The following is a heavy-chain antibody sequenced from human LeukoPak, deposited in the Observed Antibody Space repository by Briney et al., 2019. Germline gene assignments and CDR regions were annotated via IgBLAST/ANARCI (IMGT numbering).Heavy chain of an antibody. V-gene: IGHV4-39*07. Sequence: PSETLSLTCSVSGGSISSSTYYWGWIRQPPGKGLEWIATINYSGTTHYNPSLKSRVTISVDTSKNQFSLKLSSVTAADTAVYYCAREGYSNKYYIDVWGKGTTVTVSS. D-gene: IGHD4-11*01. CDR1: GGSISSSTYY. J-gene: IGHJ6*03. CDR2: INYSGTT. CDR3: AREGYSNKYYIDV.